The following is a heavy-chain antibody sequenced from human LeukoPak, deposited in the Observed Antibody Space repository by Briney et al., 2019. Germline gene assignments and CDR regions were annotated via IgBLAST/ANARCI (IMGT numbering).Heavy chain of an antibody. CDR1: GYTFTSYG. Sequence: GASVKVCCKASGYTFTSYGISWVRQAPGQGLERMRWISAYNGNTDYTQKLQGRVTMTTDTSTSTAYMELRSLRSDDTAVYYCARERDYDILTGYYGYYYGMDVWGKGTTVTVSS. CDR2: ISAYNGNT. V-gene: IGHV1-18*04. D-gene: IGHD3-9*01. J-gene: IGHJ6*04. CDR3: ARERDYDILTGYYGYYYGMDV.